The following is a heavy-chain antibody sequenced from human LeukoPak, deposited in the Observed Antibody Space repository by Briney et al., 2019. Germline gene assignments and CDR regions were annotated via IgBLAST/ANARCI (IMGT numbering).Heavy chain of an antibody. V-gene: IGHV3-66*01. J-gene: IGHJ4*02. Sequence: GGSLRLSCAASGFTFSSNYMSWVRQAPGKGLEWVSVIYSGGSTYYADSVKGRFTISRDNSKNTLYLQMSSLRAEDTAVYYCARSYDILTGAFDYWGQGTLVTVSS. D-gene: IGHD3-9*01. CDR1: GFTFSSNY. CDR3: ARSYDILTGAFDY. CDR2: IYSGGST.